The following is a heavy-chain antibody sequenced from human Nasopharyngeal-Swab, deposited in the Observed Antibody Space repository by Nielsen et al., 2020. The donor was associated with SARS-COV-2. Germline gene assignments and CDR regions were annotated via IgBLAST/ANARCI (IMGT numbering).Heavy chain of an antibody. D-gene: IGHD3/OR15-3a*01. V-gene: IGHV4-39*07. CDR2: IHNSGTP. J-gene: IGHJ6*02. CDR3: ASGPFGPGDSYYYYGLDV. CDR1: GDSIRSTTFY. Sequence: GSLRLSCTVSGDSIRSTTFYWGWIRQPPGKGLEWIGSIHNSGTPYYIPSLKRRVTISVDTSKNQFSLKMRSVTAADTAVYYCASGPFGPGDSYYYYGLDVWGQGTTVTVSS.